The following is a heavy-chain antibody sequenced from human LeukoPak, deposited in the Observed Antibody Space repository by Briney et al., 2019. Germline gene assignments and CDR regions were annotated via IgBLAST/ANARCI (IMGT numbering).Heavy chain of an antibody. CDR1: GFTFSSYT. CDR2: ISSSSYI. V-gene: IGHV3-21*04. J-gene: IGHJ4*02. Sequence: GGSLRLSCAASGFTFSSYTMNWVRQAPGKGLEWVSSISSSSYIYYADSVKGRFTISRDNAKNSLYLQMNSLRAEDTAKYYCAKARRDSTWIQPNCDYWGQGTLVTVSS. CDR3: AKARRDSTWIQPNCDY. D-gene: IGHD5-18*01.